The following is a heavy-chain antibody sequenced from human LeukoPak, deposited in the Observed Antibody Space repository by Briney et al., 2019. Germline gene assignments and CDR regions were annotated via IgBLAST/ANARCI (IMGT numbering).Heavy chain of an antibody. CDR1: GFTFSSYG. D-gene: IGHD6-19*01. CDR2: IWYDGSNK. J-gene: IGHJ4*02. V-gene: IGHV3-33*01. CDR3: ARELSVAGDSFDY. Sequence: GRSLRLSCAASGFTFSSYGMHWVRQAPGKGLEWVAVIWYDGSNKYYADSVKGRFTISRDSSKNTLYLQMNSLRAEDTAVYYCARELSVAGDSFDYWGQGTLVTVSS.